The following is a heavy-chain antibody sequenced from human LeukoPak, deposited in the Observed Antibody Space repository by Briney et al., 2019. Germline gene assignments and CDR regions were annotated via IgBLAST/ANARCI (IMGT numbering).Heavy chain of an antibody. CDR1: GFTFSSYW. J-gene: IGHJ4*02. CDR3: AKGWNDVDY. Sequence: GESLRLSCAASGFTFSSYWMHWVRQAPGKGLVWVSRVNPQGSETSYADSVKGRFTISRDNSKNTLYLQMNSLRAEDTAVYYCAKGWNDVDYWGQGTLVTVSS. CDR2: VNPQGSET. D-gene: IGHD1-1*01. V-gene: IGHV3-74*01.